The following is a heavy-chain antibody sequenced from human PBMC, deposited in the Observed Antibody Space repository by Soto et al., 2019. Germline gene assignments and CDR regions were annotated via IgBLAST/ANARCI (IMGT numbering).Heavy chain of an antibody. D-gene: IGHD1-26*01. J-gene: IGHJ4*02. CDR2: IVVGSCNT. Sequence: QMQLVQSGPEVKKPGTSVKVSCKASTFTFTSSAVQWVRQARGQRLEWIGWIVVGSCNTKYAQNFQERVTITRDMSSGTAYVELSSLRSEDTAVYYCATHREGATYSFDYWGQGTLLTVSS. CDR3: ATHREGATYSFDY. V-gene: IGHV1-58*01. CDR1: TFTFTSSA.